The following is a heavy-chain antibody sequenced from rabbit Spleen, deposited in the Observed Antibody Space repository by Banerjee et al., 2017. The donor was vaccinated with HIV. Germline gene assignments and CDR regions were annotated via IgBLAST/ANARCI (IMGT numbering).Heavy chain of an antibody. CDR1: GFDFSNYG. J-gene: IGHJ4*01. CDR3: VRFFDL. Sequence: EESGGGLVQPGGSLKLSCKASGFDFSNYGVSWVRQAPGKGLEWIGYIEPIFGNTYYANWVNGRFTISSHNAQNTLYLQLSSLTAADTATYFCVRFFDLWGQGTLVTVS. CDR2: IEPIFGNT. V-gene: IGHV1S47*01.